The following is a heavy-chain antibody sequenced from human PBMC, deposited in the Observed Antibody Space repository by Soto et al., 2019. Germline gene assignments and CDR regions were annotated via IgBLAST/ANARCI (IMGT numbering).Heavy chain of an antibody. J-gene: IGHJ4*02. CDR2: MEWDDES. CDR1: GFSLTTRGMS. D-gene: IGHD1-26*01. CDR3: TGAYSENYCFFDF. V-gene: IGHV2-70*04. Sequence: SGPTLVNPTQTLTLTCTFSGFSLTTRGMSVTWIRQPPGKALEWLARMEWDDESFYSTSLRTRLTVSKDTSKNQVVLTMTNMALLNTAIFYCTGAYSENYCFFDFGGQETWFTFSS.